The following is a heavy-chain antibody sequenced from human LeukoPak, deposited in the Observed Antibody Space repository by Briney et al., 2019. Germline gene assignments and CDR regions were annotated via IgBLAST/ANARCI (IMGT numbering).Heavy chain of an antibody. CDR1: GITFSNYN. J-gene: IGHJ6*03. Sequence: GGSLRLSCAAPGITFSNYNMNWVRQAPGKGLEWISSITSSSPYTFYADSVKGRFTISRDNAKNSLYLQMNSLRVEDTAIYYCARDPYNGAYSEGHYYYYMDVWGKGTTVTVSS. D-gene: IGHD1-1*01. V-gene: IGHV3-21*01. CDR2: ITSSSPYT. CDR3: ARDPYNGAYSEGHYYYYMDV.